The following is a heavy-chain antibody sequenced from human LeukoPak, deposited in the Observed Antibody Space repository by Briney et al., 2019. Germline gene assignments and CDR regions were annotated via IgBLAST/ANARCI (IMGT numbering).Heavy chain of an antibody. Sequence: SETLSLTCAVSGGSISSGGYSWSWIRQPPGKGLEWIGYIYHSGSTYYNPSLKSRVTISVDRSKNQFSLKLSSVTAADTAVYYCARDRLYSSSWYKNNWFDPWGQGTLVTVSS. CDR2: IYHSGST. V-gene: IGHV4-30-2*01. J-gene: IGHJ5*02. CDR3: ARDRLYSSSWYKNNWFDP. D-gene: IGHD6-13*01. CDR1: GGSISSGGYS.